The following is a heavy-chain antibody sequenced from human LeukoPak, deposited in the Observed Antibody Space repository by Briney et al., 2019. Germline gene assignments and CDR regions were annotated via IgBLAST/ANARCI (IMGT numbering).Heavy chain of an antibody. V-gene: IGHV4-34*01. D-gene: IGHD4-17*01. CDR2: INHSGSA. J-gene: IGHJ4*02. CDR3: ARGVSTPSDNGYYEGGYYYVDY. Sequence: SETLSLTCAVNDGSFSDYQWSWIRQCPRTGREWMGKINHSGSANYNPFLKSRVNNSLAAPRNQFSLDLTSVTAADTAVYYCARGVSTPSDNGYYEGGYYYVDYWGQGILDTVSS. CDR1: DGSFSDYQ.